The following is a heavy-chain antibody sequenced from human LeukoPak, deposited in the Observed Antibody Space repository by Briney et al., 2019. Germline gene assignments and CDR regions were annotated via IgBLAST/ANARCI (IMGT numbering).Heavy chain of an antibody. Sequence: PSEALSLTCAVYGGSFSGYYWSWIRQPPGKGLEWIGYIYYSGSTNYNPSLKSRVTISVDTSKNQFSLKLSSVTAADTAVYYCARGAGENGDRLDYWGQGTLVTVSS. D-gene: IGHD4-17*01. CDR1: GGSFSGYY. CDR2: IYYSGST. V-gene: IGHV4-59*01. J-gene: IGHJ4*02. CDR3: ARGAGENGDRLDY.